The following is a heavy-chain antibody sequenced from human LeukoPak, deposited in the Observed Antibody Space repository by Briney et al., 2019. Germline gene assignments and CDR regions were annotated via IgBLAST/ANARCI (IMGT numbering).Heavy chain of an antibody. Sequence: PGGSLRLSCSASGFTFSTYAMHWVRQAPGKGLEYVSAIGRNGDSTYYADSVKGRFTISRDNAKNSLYLQMNSLRAEDTALYYCARVLEGSDGSYAYWGQGTLVTVSS. D-gene: IGHD1-26*01. V-gene: IGHV3-64*04. CDR3: ARVLEGSDGSYAY. J-gene: IGHJ4*02. CDR2: IGRNGDST. CDR1: GFTFSTYA.